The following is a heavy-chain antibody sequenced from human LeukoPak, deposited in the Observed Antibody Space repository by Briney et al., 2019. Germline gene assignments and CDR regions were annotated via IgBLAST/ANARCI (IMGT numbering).Heavy chain of an antibody. CDR1: GFTLSSYA. Sequence: GRSLRLSCAASGFTLSSYATHWVRQAPGKGLEWVAVISYDGSNKYYADSVKGRFTISRDNSKNTLYLQMNSLRAEDTAVYYCARVPYSSGWYYFDYWGQGTLVTVSS. J-gene: IGHJ4*02. CDR3: ARVPYSSGWYYFDY. V-gene: IGHV3-30*04. D-gene: IGHD6-19*01. CDR2: ISYDGSNK.